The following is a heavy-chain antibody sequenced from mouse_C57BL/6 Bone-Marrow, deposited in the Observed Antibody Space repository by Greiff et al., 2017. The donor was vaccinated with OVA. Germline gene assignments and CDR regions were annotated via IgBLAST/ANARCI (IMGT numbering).Heavy chain of an antibody. J-gene: IGHJ1*03. Sequence: EVQLQESGGDLVKPGGSLKLSCAASGFTFSSYGMSWVRQTPDKRLEWVATISSGGSYTYYPDSVKGRFTISRDNAKNTLYLQMSSLKSEDTAMYYCARDRGYWYFDVWGTGTTVTVSS. CDR1: GFTFSSYG. CDR2: ISSGGSYT. V-gene: IGHV5-6*01. CDR3: ARDRGYWYFDV.